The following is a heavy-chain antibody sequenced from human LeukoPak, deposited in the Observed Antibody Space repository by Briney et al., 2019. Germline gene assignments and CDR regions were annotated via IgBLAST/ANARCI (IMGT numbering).Heavy chain of an antibody. CDR2: IYYSGST. CDR3: ARAAESGSYNWFDP. V-gene: IGHV4-59*01. J-gene: IGHJ5*02. Sequence: SETLSLTCTVSGGSISSYYWSWIRQPPGKGLEWIGYIYYSGSTNYNPSLKSRVTISVDTSKNQFSLKLSSVTAADTAVYYCARAAESGSYNWFDPWGQGTLVTVSS. CDR1: GGSISSYY. D-gene: IGHD1-26*01.